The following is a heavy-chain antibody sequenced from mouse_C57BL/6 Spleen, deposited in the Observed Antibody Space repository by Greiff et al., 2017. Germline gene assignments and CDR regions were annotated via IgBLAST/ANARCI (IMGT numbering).Heavy chain of an antibody. J-gene: IGHJ2*01. D-gene: IGHD1-1*01. CDR1: GFTFSSYA. V-gene: IGHV5-9-1*02. CDR3: TRVGGITPLYFDY. CDR2: ISSGGDYI. Sequence: EVKLVESGEGLVKPGGSLKLSCAASGFTFSSYAMSWVRQTPEKRLEWVAYISSGGDYIYYADTVKGRFTISRDNARNTLYLQMSSLKSEDTAMYYCTRVGGITPLYFDYWGQGTTLTVSS.